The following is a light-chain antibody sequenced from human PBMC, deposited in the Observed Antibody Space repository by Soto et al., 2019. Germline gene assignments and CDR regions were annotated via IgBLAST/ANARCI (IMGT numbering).Light chain of an antibody. CDR1: SSDVGAYDY. V-gene: IGLV2-14*03. Sequence: QSALTQPASVSGSPGQSITISCTGTSSDVGAYDYVSWYQQFPDTAPKLIIFDVTNRPSGVSNRFSGSKSGNTASLTISGLQAGDEAEYYCNSYTSSCTYVFGSGTKVTVL. CDR2: DVT. J-gene: IGLJ1*01. CDR3: NSYTSSCTYV.